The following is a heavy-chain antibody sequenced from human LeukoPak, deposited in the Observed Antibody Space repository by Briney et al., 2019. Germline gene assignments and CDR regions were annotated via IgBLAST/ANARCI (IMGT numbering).Heavy chain of an antibody. D-gene: IGHD2/OR15-2a*01. Sequence: GGSLRLSCAPSGVTFSSHAMRWVREAPGKGLERVSGISDSGDTTYHAYSVKGRFTISRDNSKNTLYLQMSSLRAEDTAVYYCARSPFGAHSSYFDYWGQGTLVTVSS. V-gene: IGHV3-23*01. CDR3: ARSPFGAHSSYFDY. CDR2: ISDSGDTT. J-gene: IGHJ4*02. CDR1: GVTFSSHA.